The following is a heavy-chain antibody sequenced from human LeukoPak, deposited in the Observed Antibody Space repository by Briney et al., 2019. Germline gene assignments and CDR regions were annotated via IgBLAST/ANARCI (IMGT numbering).Heavy chain of an antibody. J-gene: IGHJ4*02. Sequence: QAGGSLRLSCAACGFTFGNSWMSWVRQAPGKGLEWVANIKQDGSEKYYVDSVKGRFTISRDNAKNSLYLQMNSLRADDTAVYYCARANYWGQGALVTVSS. CDR2: IKQDGSEK. V-gene: IGHV3-7*01. CDR3: ARANY. CDR1: GFTFGNSW.